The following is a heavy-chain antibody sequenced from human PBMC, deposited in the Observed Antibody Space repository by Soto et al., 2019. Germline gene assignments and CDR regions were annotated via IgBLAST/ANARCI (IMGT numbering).Heavy chain of an antibody. V-gene: IGHV1-46*01. Sequence: QVQLVQSGAEVKKPGASVKVSCKASGYTFTSYYMHWVRQAPGQGLEWMGIINPSGGSTSYAQKFKGRVTMTRDTSTSTVYMELSSLRSEDTAVYYCARDSVVVVPAAHSNYYYYGMDVWGQGTTVTVSS. J-gene: IGHJ6*02. D-gene: IGHD2-2*01. CDR2: INPSGGST. CDR1: GYTFTSYY. CDR3: ARDSVVVVPAAHSNYYYYGMDV.